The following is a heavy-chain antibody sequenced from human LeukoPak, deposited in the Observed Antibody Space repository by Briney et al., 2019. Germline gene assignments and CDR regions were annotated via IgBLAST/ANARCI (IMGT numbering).Heavy chain of an antibody. CDR3: ARAPGYYGSGSSSGAYYFDY. D-gene: IGHD3-10*01. J-gene: IGHJ4*02. V-gene: IGHV3-21*01. CDR2: ISSSSSYI. Sequence: GGSLRLSCAASGFTFSSYSMNWVRQAPGKGLEWVSSISSSSSYIYYADSVKGRFTISRDNAKNSLYLQMNSLRAEDTAVYYCARAPGYYGSGSSSGAYYFDYWGQGTLVTVSS. CDR1: GFTFSSYS.